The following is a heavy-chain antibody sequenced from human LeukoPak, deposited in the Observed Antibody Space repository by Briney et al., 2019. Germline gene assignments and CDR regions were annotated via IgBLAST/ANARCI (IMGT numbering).Heavy chain of an antibody. CDR2: ISSSSSYI. Sequence: GGSLRLSCAASGFTLSSHSMNWVRQAPGKGLEWVSSISSSSSYIYYADSVKGRFTISRDNAKNTVYLQMNSLRAEDTAVYYCVRDWGYDSSGYWQKYFDTWGQGTLVTVSS. CDR1: GFTLSSHS. J-gene: IGHJ4*02. CDR3: VRDWGYDSSGYWQKYFDT. V-gene: IGHV3-21*01. D-gene: IGHD3-22*01.